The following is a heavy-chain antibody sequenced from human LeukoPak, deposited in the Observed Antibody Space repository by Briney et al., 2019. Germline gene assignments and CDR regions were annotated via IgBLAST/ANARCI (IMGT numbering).Heavy chain of an antibody. J-gene: IGHJ6*03. CDR3: ARDKLGDYYYYYMDV. D-gene: IGHD6-6*01. Sequence: GGSLRLSCAASGFTFSNYWMHWVRQGPGKGLVWVSHINTDGSITNYADSVKGRFTISRDNAKNTLYLQMNSLRVEDTAVYYCARDKLGDYYYYYMDVWGKGTTVTISS. CDR2: INTDGSIT. V-gene: IGHV3-74*01. CDR1: GFTFSNYW.